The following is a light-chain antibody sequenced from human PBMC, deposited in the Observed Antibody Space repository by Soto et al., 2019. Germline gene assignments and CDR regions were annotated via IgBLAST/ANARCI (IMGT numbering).Light chain of an antibody. V-gene: IGKV1-39*01. Sequence: DFQMTQSPSSLSASIGDRVTITCRASQSIRTYLNWYQQKPGKAPQLLIYAASRLQSGVPSRFSGSGSGTDFTLTISSQQPEDFATYYCQQSYSTMATLGQGTKVEIK. J-gene: IGKJ1*01. CDR1: QSIRTY. CDR3: QQSYSTMAT. CDR2: AAS.